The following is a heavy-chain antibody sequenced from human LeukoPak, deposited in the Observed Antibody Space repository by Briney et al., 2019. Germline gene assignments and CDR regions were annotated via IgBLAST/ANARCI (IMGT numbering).Heavy chain of an antibody. J-gene: IGHJ4*02. CDR2: IWYDGSNK. D-gene: IGHD3-9*01. V-gene: IGHV3-33*08. Sequence: GGSLRLSCAASGFTFSSYSMNWVRQAPGKGLEWVAVIWYDGSNKYYADSVKGRFTISRDNSKNMLYLQMNSLRAEDTAMYYCARDREGWTDRGYFDLWGRGTVVTVAS. CDR1: GFTFSSYS. CDR3: ARDREGWTDRGYFDL.